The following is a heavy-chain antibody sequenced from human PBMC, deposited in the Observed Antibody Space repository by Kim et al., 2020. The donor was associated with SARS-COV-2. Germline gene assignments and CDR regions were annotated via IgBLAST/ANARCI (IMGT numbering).Heavy chain of an antibody. J-gene: IGHJ4*02. CDR3: AKARGEYSNYVFDY. D-gene: IGHD4-4*01. Sequence: ADSVKGRFTISRDNAKNSLYLQMNSLRAEDTALYYCAKARGEYSNYVFDYWGQGTLVTVSS. V-gene: IGHV3-9*01.